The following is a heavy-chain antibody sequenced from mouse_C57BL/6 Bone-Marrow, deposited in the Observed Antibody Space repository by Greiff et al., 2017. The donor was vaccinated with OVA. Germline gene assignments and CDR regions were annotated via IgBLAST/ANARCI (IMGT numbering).Heavy chain of an antibody. Sequence: QVQLQQPGAELVKPGASVKLSCKASGYTFTSYWMQWVKQRPGQGLEWIGEIDPSDSYTNYNQKFKGKATLTVDTSSSTAYMQLSSLTYEDSAVYYCARELYYYGSLDYWGQGTTLTVSS. CDR3: ARELYYYGSLDY. J-gene: IGHJ2*01. V-gene: IGHV1-50*01. CDR2: IDPSDSYT. CDR1: GYTFTSYW. D-gene: IGHD1-1*01.